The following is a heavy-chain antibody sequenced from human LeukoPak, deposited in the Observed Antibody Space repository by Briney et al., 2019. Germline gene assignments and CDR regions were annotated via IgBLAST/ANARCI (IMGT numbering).Heavy chain of an antibody. CDR1: AGSISSYY. CDR3: ARASIRELLLWFDP. D-gene: IGHD1-26*01. V-gene: IGHV4-59*01. CDR2: IYYSGST. Sequence: SETLSLTCTVSAGSISSYYWSWIRQPPGKGLEWIGYIYYSGSTNYNPSLKSRVTISVDTSKNQFSLKLTSVTAADTAVYYCARASIRELLLWFDPWSQATLVTVSS. J-gene: IGHJ5*02.